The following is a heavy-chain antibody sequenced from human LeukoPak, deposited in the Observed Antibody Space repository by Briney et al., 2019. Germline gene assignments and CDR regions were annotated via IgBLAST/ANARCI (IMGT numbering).Heavy chain of an antibody. D-gene: IGHD2-2*01. CDR3: TTQGPYCSSTSCYSIDY. Sequence: GGSLRLSCAASGFTFSNAWMSWVRQAPGKGLEWFGRIKSKTEGGTTDYAAPVKGRFTISRDDSKNTLYLQMNSLKTEDTAVYYCTTQGPYCSSTSCYSIDYWGQGTLVTVSS. CDR2: IKSKTEGGTT. V-gene: IGHV3-15*01. J-gene: IGHJ4*02. CDR1: GFTFSNAW.